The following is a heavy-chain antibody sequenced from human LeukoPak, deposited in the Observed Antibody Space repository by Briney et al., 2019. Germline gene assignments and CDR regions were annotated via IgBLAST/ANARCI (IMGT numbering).Heavy chain of an antibody. CDR1: GFTFSSYS. CDR2: ISSSSSYI. Sequence: GGSLRLSCAASGFTFSSYSMYWVRQAPGKGLEWVSSISSSSSYIYYADSVKGRFTISRDNAKNSLYLQMNSLRAEDTAVYYCARSAVCAFDIWGQGTMVTVSS. CDR3: ARSAVCAFDI. V-gene: IGHV3-21*01. D-gene: IGHD3-16*01. J-gene: IGHJ3*02.